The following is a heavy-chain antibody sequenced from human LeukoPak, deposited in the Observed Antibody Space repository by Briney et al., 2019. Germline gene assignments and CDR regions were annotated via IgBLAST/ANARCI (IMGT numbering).Heavy chain of an antibody. V-gene: IGHV4-34*01. CDR3: ARGSSPPQKYSGYDVGYYYGMDV. D-gene: IGHD5-12*01. CDR2: INHSGST. Sequence: PSETLSLTCAVYGGSFSGYYWSWIRQPPGKGLEWIGEINHSGSTNYNPSLKSRVTMSVDTSKNQFSLKLSSVTAADTAVYYCARGSSPPQKYSGYDVGYYYGMDVWGQGTTVTVSS. CDR1: GGSFSGYY. J-gene: IGHJ6*02.